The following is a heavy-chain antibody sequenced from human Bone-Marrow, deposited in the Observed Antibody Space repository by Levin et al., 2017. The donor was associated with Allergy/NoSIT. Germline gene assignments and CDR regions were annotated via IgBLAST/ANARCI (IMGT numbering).Heavy chain of an antibody. CDR3: GRLRGAGSGAKCFLDL. CDR1: GYTFSGHG. CDR2: IWYDASKK. D-gene: IGHD2-15*01. J-gene: IGHJ5*02. Sequence: GGSLRLSCAASGYTFSGHGMNWVRQVPGKGLEWVALIWYDASKKYYADSVEGRFIISRDNSRNRLYLDMNTLRAEDTAVYYCGRLRGAGSGAKCFLDLWGQGTPVTVSS. V-gene: IGHV3-33*03.